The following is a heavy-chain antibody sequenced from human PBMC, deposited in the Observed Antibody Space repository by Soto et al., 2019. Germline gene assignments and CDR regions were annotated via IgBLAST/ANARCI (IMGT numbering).Heavy chain of an antibody. J-gene: IGHJ4*02. V-gene: IGHV1-69*13. CDR1: GGTFSSYA. CDR2: VNPSFGTA. Sequence: ASVNVSCKASGGTFSSYAISWVRQAPGQGLEWMGGVNPSFGTANYAQHFLGRVTITADESTSTAYMELTSLTSDDTAIYYCARGGHVVVVTAALDYWGQGTLVTVSS. CDR3: ARGGHVVVVTAALDY. D-gene: IGHD2-21*02.